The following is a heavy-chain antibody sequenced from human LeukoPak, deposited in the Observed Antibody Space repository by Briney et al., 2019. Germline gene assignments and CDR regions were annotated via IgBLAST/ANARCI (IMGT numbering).Heavy chain of an antibody. D-gene: IGHD3-10*01. CDR2: TSGSGVST. CDR1: GFTFSSYA. J-gene: IGHJ3*02. CDR3: GKDLGFGGPHDAFDI. V-gene: IGHV3-23*01. Sequence: GGSLRLSCAASGFTFSSYAMSWVRQAPGKGLEWVSATSGSGVSTYYADSVKGRFSISRDNSKNTLYLQMNSLRVDDTALYYCGKDLGFGGPHDAFDIWGQGTMVTVSS.